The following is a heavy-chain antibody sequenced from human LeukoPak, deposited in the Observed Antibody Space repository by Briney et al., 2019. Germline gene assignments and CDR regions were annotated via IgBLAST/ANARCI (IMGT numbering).Heavy chain of an antibody. CDR3: ARGVVAPFNWFDP. V-gene: IGHV4-59*01. CDR2: IYYNGNT. J-gene: IGHJ5*02. CDR1: GGSISNYY. Sequence: PSETLSLTCTVSGGSISNYYWSWIRQPPGKGLEWIGYIYYNGNTNYNPSLKNRVTISVDTSENQFSLKLSSVTAADAAVYYCARGVVAPFNWFDPCGQGTQVTVSS. D-gene: IGHD2-15*01.